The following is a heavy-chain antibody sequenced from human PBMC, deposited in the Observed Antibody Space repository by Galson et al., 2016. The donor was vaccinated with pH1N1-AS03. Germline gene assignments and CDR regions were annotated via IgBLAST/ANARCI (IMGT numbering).Heavy chain of an antibody. D-gene: IGHD7-27*01. J-gene: IGHJ4*02. V-gene: IGHV1-2*02. Sequence: SVKVSCKASGYTFTGNYLHWVRQAPGQGLEWVGWINPNSGDTSYAQKFQGRVTMTRDTSVSAAFLELSRLRSDDTAVFYCAIETRKTTTGGIDFWGQGTLVTVSS. CDR3: AIETRKTTTGGIDF. CDR1: GYTFTGNY. CDR2: INPNSGDT.